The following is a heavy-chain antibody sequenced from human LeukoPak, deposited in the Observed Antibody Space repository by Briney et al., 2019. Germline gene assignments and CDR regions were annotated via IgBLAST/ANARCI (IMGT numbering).Heavy chain of an antibody. D-gene: IGHD6-19*01. Sequence: SSETLSLTCTVSGGSISSSSYYWGWIRQPPGKGLEWIGMIHYSGRTYYNTSLMSRVTISVDTSKDQFSLKLTSVSAADTAVYYCARLPVYSSGWQADFWGQGTLVTVSS. CDR3: ARLPVYSSGWQADF. CDR2: IHYSGRT. V-gene: IGHV4-39*01. CDR1: GGSISSSSYY. J-gene: IGHJ4*02.